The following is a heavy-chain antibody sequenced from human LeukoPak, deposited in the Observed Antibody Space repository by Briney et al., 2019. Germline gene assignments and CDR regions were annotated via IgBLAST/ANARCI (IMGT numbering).Heavy chain of an antibody. J-gene: IGHJ5*02. D-gene: IGHD3-16*02. CDR3: ARDVIRADDYVWGSYRHNWFDP. Sequence: GGSLRLSCAASGFTFSSYSMNWVRQAPGKGLEWVSSISSSSSYIYYADSVKGRFTISRDNAKNSLYLQMNSLRAEDTAVYYCARDVIRADDYVWGSYRHNWFDPWGQGTLVTVSS. V-gene: IGHV3-21*01. CDR1: GFTFSSYS. CDR2: ISSSSSYI.